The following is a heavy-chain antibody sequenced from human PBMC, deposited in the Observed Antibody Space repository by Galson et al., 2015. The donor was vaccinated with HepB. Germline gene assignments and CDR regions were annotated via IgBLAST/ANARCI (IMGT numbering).Heavy chain of an antibody. CDR2: ISSNGGST. CDR3: VKESWVVGYHAPFDY. Sequence: SLRLSCAASGFTFSSYAMHWVRQAPGKGLEYVSAISSNGGSTYYADSVKGRFTISRDNSKNTLYLQMSSLRAEDTAVYYCVKESWVVGYHAPFDYWGQGTLVTVSS. CDR1: GFTFSSYA. J-gene: IGHJ4*02. D-gene: IGHD2-21*01. V-gene: IGHV3-64D*06.